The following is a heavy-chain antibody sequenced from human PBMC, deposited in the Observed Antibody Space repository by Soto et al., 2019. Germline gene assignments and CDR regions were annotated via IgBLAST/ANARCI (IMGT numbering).Heavy chain of an antibody. CDR1: GFSFSDYA. J-gene: IGHJ6*02. V-gene: IGHV3-73*01. CDR3: TRLSEGAYCHYGMNV. CDR2: VKNRANNYAT. Sequence: EEQVVESGGGLVQPGGSLKLSCAGSGFSFSDYAIHWVRQASGKGLEWVGRVKNRANNYATASAASLKGRFTVSRDDSTNTAYLQMNRLETDDTTVYYCTRLSEGAYCHYGMNVWGQGTTVTVAS. D-gene: IGHD1-26*01.